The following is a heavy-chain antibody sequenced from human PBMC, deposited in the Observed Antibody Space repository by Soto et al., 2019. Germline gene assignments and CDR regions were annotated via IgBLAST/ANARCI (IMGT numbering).Heavy chain of an antibody. D-gene: IGHD2-2*01. CDR1: GYTFSDYG. J-gene: IGHJ4*02. CDR3: ARSRRSAMVTPDY. Sequence: QVQLVQSGTEVKKPGASVKVSCKTSGYTFSDYGVTWVRQAPGEGLQWMGWSAAYNDVTDYEQKFQGRVTMTTDTSTNAGYMELRSLRSDVRGVYYCARSRRSAMVTPDYWGQGTRVTVSS. V-gene: IGHV1-18*01. CDR2: SAAYNDVT.